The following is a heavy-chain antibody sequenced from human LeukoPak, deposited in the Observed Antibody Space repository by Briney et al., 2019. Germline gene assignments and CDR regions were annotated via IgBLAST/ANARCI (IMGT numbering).Heavy chain of an antibody. CDR1: GFTFSSYG. CDR2: IRYDGSNK. V-gene: IGHV3-30*02. Sequence: GGSLRLSCAASGFTFSSYGMHWVRQAPGKGLEWVAFIRYDGSNKYYADSVKGRFTISRDNSKNTLYLQMNSLRAEDTAVYYCAREVPTYYYDSSGYPTWGQGTLVTVSS. D-gene: IGHD3-22*01. J-gene: IGHJ4*02. CDR3: AREVPTYYYDSSGYPT.